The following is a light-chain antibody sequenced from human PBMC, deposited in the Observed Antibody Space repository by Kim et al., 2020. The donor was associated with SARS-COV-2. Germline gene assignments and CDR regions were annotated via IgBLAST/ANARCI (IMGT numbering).Light chain of an antibody. CDR2: DVN. CDR3: SSYRSGSTVV. V-gene: IGLV2-14*03. CDR1: SSDVGGYNY. Sequence: QSALTQPASVSGSPGQSITISRTGTSSDVGGYNYVFWYQQHPAKAPKLMIYDVNQRPSGVSNRFSGSKSGNTASLTISGLQPEDEAHYYCSSYRSGSTVVFGGGTQLTVL. J-gene: IGLJ2*01.